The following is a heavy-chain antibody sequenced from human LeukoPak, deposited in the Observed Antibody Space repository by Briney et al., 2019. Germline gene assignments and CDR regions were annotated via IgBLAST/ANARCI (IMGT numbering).Heavy chain of an antibody. Sequence: GESLKISCTGSGYSFTSYWIGWVRQMPGKGLEWMGVIYPGDSDTTYSPSFQGQVTFSADKSTRTAYLQWSSLQASDTAMYYCARQYGSGSFDYWGQGTLVTVSS. D-gene: IGHD3-10*01. J-gene: IGHJ4*02. CDR2: IYPGDSDT. V-gene: IGHV5-51*01. CDR1: GYSFTSYW. CDR3: ARQYGSGSFDY.